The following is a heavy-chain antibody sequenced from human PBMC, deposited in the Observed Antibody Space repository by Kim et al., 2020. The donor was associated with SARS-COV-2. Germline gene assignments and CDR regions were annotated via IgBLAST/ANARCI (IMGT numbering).Heavy chain of an antibody. CDR3: ARKSSLTLGGNSGYDSYGMDV. V-gene: IGHV1-69*13. J-gene: IGHJ6*02. CDR2: IIPIFGTA. Sequence: SVKVSCKASGGTFSSYAIRWVRQAPGQGLEWMGGIIPIFGTANYAQKFQGRVTITADESTSTAYMELSSLRSEDTAVYYCARKSSLTLGGNSGYDSYGMDVWGQGATVTVSS. CDR1: GGTFSSYA. D-gene: IGHD2-21*02.